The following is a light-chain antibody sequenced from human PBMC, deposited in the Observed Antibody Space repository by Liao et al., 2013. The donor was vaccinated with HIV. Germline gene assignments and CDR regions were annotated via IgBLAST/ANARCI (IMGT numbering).Light chain of an antibody. CDR3: QVWDSRSDRPV. J-gene: IGLJ2*01. CDR1: NIGSKS. Sequence: SYELTQPSSLSVAPGKTARITCGGNNIGSKSVHWYQQKPGQAPVLVIYYDSDRPSGIPERFSGSNSGNTATLTISRVEAGDEADYYCQVWDSRSDRPVFGGGTKLIVL. V-gene: IGLV3-21*04. CDR2: YDS.